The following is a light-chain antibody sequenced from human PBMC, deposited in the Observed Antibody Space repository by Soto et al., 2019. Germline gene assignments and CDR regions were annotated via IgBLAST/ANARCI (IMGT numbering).Light chain of an antibody. V-gene: IGKV3-11*01. CDR3: QQRSNWLRRFT. CDR2: DAS. CDR1: QSVSSY. J-gene: IGKJ3*01. Sequence: EIVLTQSPATLSLSPGERATLSCRASQSVSSYLAWYQQKPGQAPRLLIYDASNRATGIPARFSGSGSGTDFALTISILEPEDFEVYSCQQRSNWLRRFTFGPGTKVDIK.